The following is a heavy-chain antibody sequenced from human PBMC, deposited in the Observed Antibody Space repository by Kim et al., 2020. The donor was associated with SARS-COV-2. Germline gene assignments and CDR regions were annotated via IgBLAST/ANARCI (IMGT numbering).Heavy chain of an antibody. Sequence: GGSLRLSCAASGFTFSSYSMNWVRQAPGKGLEWVSYISSSSSTIYYADSVKGRFTISRDNAKNSLYLQMNSLRAEDTAVYYCASGWERGYFQHWGQGTLVTVSS. CDR2: ISSSSSTI. CDR1: GFTFSSYS. V-gene: IGHV3-48*04. CDR3: ASGWERGYFQH. D-gene: IGHD1-26*01. J-gene: IGHJ1*01.